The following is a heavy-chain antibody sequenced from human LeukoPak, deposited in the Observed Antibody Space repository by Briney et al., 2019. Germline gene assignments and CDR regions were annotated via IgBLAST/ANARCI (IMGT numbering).Heavy chain of an antibody. CDR1: GFTFSTYW. D-gene: IGHD1-26*01. CDR2: LKGDGIEK. J-gene: IGHJ6*02. CDR3: AKDREYSGSYRPGPTRYYYGMDV. V-gene: IGHV3-7*05. Sequence: GGSLRLSCAASGFTFSTYWMTWVRQAPGKGLEWVANLKGDGIEKYYVDSVKGRFTISRDNAKNSLYLQMNSLRAEDTAVFYCAKDREYSGSYRPGPTRYYYGMDVWGQGTTVTVS.